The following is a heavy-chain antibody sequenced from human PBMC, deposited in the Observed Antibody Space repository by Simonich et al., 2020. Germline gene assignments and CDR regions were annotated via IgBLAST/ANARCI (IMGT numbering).Heavy chain of an antibody. V-gene: IGHV3-48*03. D-gene: IGHD4-17*01. J-gene: IGHJ4*02. CDR3: ARHYYGDYYFDY. CDR2: ISSSGSTI. Sequence: EVQLVESGGGLVQPGGSLRLSCAASGFTLSSYEMNWVRQAPGKGLEWVSYISSSGSTIYYADSGKGRFTISRDNAKNSLYLQMNSLRAEDTAVYYCARHYYGDYYFDYWGQGTLVTVSS. CDR1: GFTLSSYE.